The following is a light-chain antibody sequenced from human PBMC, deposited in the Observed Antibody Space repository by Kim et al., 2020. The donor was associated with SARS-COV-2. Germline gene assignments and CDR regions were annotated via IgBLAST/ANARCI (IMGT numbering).Light chain of an antibody. CDR2: ATS. V-gene: IGKV1-39*01. J-gene: IGKJ2*01. CDR3: QQSSSAVHT. Sequence: DIQMTQSPSSLSASIGDRVSITCRASQTINNYLNWYQQKPGTAPKLLIFATSSLQTGVPARFTGSGSGTEFTLTINSLQREDFATYYCQQSSSAVHTFGQGTKLEIK. CDR1: QTINNY.